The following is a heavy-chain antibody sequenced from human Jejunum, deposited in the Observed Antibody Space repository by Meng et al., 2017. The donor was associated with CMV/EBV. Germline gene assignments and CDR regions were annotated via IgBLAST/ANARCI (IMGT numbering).Heavy chain of an antibody. D-gene: IGHD2-2*01. Sequence: SSTNWWRWVRQAPGKGLEWIGEIYYTGTTKYNPSLKSRVIMSVDKSKNQFSLNVTAVTAADTAVYYCARGYCRSSSCYRGGNFDSWGQGTLVTVSS. J-gene: IGHJ4*02. CDR3: ARGYCRSSSCYRGGNFDS. CDR1: SSTNW. CDR2: IYYTGTT. V-gene: IGHV4-4*02.